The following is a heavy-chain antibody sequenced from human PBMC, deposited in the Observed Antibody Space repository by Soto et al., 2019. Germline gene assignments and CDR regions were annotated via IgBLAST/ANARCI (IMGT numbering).Heavy chain of an antibody. J-gene: IGHJ5*02. CDR1: GFTFTSSA. Sequence: SVKVSCKASGFTFTSSAVQWVRQARGQRLEWIGWIVVGRGNTNYAQKFQERVAITRDMSKSTAYMELSILRAEDTAVYDCAAEGAAAGTLPPNWFGPWGQGTLVTV. CDR2: IVVGRGNT. CDR3: AAEGAAAGTLPPNWFGP. V-gene: IGHV1-58*01. D-gene: IGHD6-13*01.